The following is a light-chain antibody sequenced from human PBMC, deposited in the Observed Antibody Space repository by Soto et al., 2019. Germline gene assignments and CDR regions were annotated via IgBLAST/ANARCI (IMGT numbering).Light chain of an antibody. V-gene: IGKV3-11*01. CDR2: DAF. CDR3: RQRYNWPLT. CDR1: QSIGNS. J-gene: IGKJ4*01. Sequence: TVLTQSPATLSLSPGERATLSCKASQSIGNSLGWFQQKPGQAPRLLIDDAFNRATGIPARFTGSGSGSDFTRTISILEPEDFGVYYCRQRYNWPLTFGGGTKVEIK.